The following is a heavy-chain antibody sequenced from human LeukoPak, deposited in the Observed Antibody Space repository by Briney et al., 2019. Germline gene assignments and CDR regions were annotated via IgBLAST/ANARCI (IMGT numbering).Heavy chain of an antibody. CDR2: IIPIFGTA. CDR1: GGTFSSYA. CDR3: ARSMLGYCSGGSCYSPLADI. J-gene: IGHJ3*02. V-gene: IGHV1-69*06. Sequence: SVKVSCKASGGTFSSYAISWVRQAPGQGLEWMGGIIPIFGTANYAQKFQGRVTITADKSTSTAYMELSSLRSEDTGVYYCARSMLGYCSGGSCYSPLADIWGQGTMVTVSS. D-gene: IGHD2-15*01.